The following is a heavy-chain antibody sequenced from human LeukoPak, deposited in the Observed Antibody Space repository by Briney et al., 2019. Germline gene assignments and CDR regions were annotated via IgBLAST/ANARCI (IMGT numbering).Heavy chain of an antibody. CDR1: GFTFSNYG. CDR2: IWFDGKNE. CDR3: ARADKYYDFWSGYDYYFDY. Sequence: GGSLRLSCAASGFTFSNYGMHWVRQAPGKGLEWVADIWFDGKNEHFIDSVKGRFTISRDNSKNTLYLQMNSLRAEDTAVYYCARADKYYDFWSGYDYYFDYWGQGTLVTVSS. J-gene: IGHJ4*02. D-gene: IGHD3-3*01. V-gene: IGHV3-33*01.